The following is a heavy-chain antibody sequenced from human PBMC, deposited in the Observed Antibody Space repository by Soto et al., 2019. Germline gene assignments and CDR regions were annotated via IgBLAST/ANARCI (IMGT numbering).Heavy chain of an antibody. J-gene: IGHJ4*02. V-gene: IGHV3-30*03. D-gene: IGHD2-21*01. Sequence: QVQLVESGGGVVQPGRSLRLSCAASGVTLSNFGMHWVRQAPGKGLEWVAVISRDGSTMFYADSVKGRLTISRDTSRNTLYLQMNSLRAEDTAVYHCVGEVASGYWGQETLVTVSS. CDR3: VGEVASGY. CDR1: GVTLSNFG. CDR2: ISRDGSTM.